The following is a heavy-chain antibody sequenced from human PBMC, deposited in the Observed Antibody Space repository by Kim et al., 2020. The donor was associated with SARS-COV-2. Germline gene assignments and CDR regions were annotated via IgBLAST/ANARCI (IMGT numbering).Heavy chain of an antibody. CDR3: ARGIVPAATFWFDP. J-gene: IGHJ5*02. D-gene: IGHD2-2*01. Sequence: SETLSLTCTVSGGSISSSSYYWGWIRQPPGKGLEWIGSIYYSGSTYYNPSLKSRVTISVDTSKNQFSLKLSSVTAADTAVYYCARGIVPAATFWFDPWGQGTLVTVSS. V-gene: IGHV4-39*07. CDR1: GGSISSSSYY. CDR2: IYYSGST.